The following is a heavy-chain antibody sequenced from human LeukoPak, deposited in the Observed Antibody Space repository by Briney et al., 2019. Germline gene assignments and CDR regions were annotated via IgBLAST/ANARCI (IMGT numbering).Heavy chain of an antibody. J-gene: IGHJ5*02. CDR3: ATRGYSSGWYGNWFDP. CDR1: GYTFTSYD. Sequence: ASVKVSCKASGYTFTSYDINWVRQATGQGLEWMGWMNPNSGNTGYAQRFQGRVTMTRNTSISTAYMELSSLRSEDTAVYYCATRGYSSGWYGNWFDPWGQGTLVTVSS. D-gene: IGHD6-19*01. CDR2: MNPNSGNT. V-gene: IGHV1-8*01.